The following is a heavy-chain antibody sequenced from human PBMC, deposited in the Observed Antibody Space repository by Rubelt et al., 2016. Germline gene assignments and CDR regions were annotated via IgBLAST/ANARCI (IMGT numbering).Heavy chain of an antibody. V-gene: IGHV3-21*01. Sequence: GKGLEWVSSISSTSDYIYYADSVKGRFTISRDNAKNSLYLQITSLRAEDTAVYYCARWDTSSLDYWGQGTLVTVSS. D-gene: IGHD6-6*01. CDR2: ISSTSDYI. CDR3: ARWDTSSLDY. J-gene: IGHJ4*02.